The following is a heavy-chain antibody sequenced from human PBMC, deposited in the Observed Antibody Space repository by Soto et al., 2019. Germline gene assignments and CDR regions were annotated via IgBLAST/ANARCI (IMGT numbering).Heavy chain of an antibody. CDR2: IRSKANSYAT. CDR3: TRHADVVVVAATRWVYYHGMDV. Sequence: GGSLRLSCAASGVTFSGSAMHWVRQASGKGLEWVGRIRSKANSYATAYAASVKGRFTISRDDSKNTAYLQMNSLKTEDTAVYYCTRHADVVVVAATRWVYYHGMDVWGQGATGTV. J-gene: IGHJ6*02. CDR1: GVTFSGSA. V-gene: IGHV3-73*01. D-gene: IGHD2-15*01.